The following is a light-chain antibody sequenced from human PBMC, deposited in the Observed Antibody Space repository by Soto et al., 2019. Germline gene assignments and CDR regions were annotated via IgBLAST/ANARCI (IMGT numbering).Light chain of an antibody. Sequence: DIQMTQSPSSLSASVGDRVTITCRASQDISNYLAWYQQKPGKVTKLLIYAASTLQSGVPSRFSGSGSGTHFTLTISSLQPEDAATYFCQKCNSPPPFTFGPGTKVDIK. CDR1: QDISNY. CDR3: QKCNSPPPFT. J-gene: IGKJ3*01. CDR2: AAS. V-gene: IGKV1-27*01.